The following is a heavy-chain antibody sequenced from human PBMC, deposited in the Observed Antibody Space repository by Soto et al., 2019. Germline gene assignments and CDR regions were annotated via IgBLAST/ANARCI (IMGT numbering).Heavy chain of an antibody. CDR3: ARARAPLYSGGSDWFDP. CDR1: GGSISSYY. CDR2: IYYSGST. D-gene: IGHD6-25*01. Sequence: QVQLQESGPGLVKPSETLSLTCTVSGGSISSYYWSWIRQPPGKGLEWIGYIYYSGSTNYNPSLTSGVTTSVYTCTSHCSLKLSAVSAADTGAYNSARARAPLYSGGSDWFDPWGERTLFTVSS. J-gene: IGHJ5*02. V-gene: IGHV4-59*08.